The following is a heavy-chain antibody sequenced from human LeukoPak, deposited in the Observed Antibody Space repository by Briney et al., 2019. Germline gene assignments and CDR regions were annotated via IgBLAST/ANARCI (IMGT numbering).Heavy chain of an antibody. CDR3: ARAEVVVVAATLHYYYYMDV. CDR2: INHSGST. J-gene: IGHJ6*03. V-gene: IGHV4-34*01. D-gene: IGHD2-15*01. CDR1: GGSFSSYY. Sequence: SETLSLTCAVYGGSFSSYYWSWIRQPPGKGLEWIGEINHSGSTNYNPSLKSRVTISVDTSKNQFSLKLSSVTAADTAVYYCARAEVVVVAATLHYYYYMDVWGKGTTVTVSS.